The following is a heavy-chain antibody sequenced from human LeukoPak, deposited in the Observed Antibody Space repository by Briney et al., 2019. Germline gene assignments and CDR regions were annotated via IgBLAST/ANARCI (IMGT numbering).Heavy chain of an antibody. V-gene: IGHV1-2*06. D-gene: IGHD2-15*01. CDR2: MNPSSGVT. Sequence: ASVKVSCKASGHTFSGYQVHWLRQAPGQGLEWMGRMNPSSGVTNYAQKFQGRVTMTRDTSINTAYLDLSALKSDDTAVYYCASRAASVTLGYWGQGTLVTVSS. CDR1: GHTFSGYQ. CDR3: ASRAASVTLGY. J-gene: IGHJ4*02.